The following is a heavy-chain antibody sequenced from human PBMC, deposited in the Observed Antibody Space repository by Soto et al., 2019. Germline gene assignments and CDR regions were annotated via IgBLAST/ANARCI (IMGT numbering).Heavy chain of an antibody. CDR1: GFTVSSDY. D-gene: IGHD6-13*01. CDR3: ARNSASAGTRRS. V-gene: IGHV3-53*01. Sequence: EVPVVESGGGLIQPGGSLRLSCAASGFTVSSDYMSWDRQAPGKGLEWVSIIYSGGSTYYADSVKGRFTISRDNSKNTLYLQMNSLRAEDTAVYYCARNSASAGTRRSWGQGTLVTVSS. J-gene: IGHJ5*02. CDR2: IYSGGST.